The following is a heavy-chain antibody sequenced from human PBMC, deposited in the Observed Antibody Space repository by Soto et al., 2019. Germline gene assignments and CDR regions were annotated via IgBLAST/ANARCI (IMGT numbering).Heavy chain of an antibody. CDR2: ITASGATT. Sequence: GGSLRLSCAASGFTFSTFAMTWVRQAPGKGLEWVSAITASGATTYYADSVKGRFTFSRDNSQNTVYLQADRLRPEDTAVYYCAKDLFPARDSLYGLDVWGQGTTVTVSS. D-gene: IGHD3-22*01. CDR1: GFTFSTFA. CDR3: AKDLFPARDSLYGLDV. V-gene: IGHV3-23*01. J-gene: IGHJ6*02.